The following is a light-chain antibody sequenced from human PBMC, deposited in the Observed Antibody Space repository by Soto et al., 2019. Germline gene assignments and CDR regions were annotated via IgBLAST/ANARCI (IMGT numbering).Light chain of an antibody. J-gene: IGKJ5*01. V-gene: IGKV1-9*01. CDR2: AAS. CDR3: QQPLDSPRT. CDR1: QVISTS. Sequence: TIACRASQVISTSLAWYQVKPGKAPKLLIYAASTLESGVPSRFCVLKYGTEFVLGMRSRQPEDFATYYCQQPLDSPRTFGQGTRLEIK.